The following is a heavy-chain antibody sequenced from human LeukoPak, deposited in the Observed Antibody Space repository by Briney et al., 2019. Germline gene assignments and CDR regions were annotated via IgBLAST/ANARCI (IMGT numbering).Heavy chain of an antibody. V-gene: IGHV3-30*02. CDR3: AKDPSFRPGYFDY. CDR2: IRYDGSNK. J-gene: IGHJ4*02. Sequence: GGSLRLSCAASGFTFSSYGMHWVRQAPGKGPEWVAFIRYDGSNKYYADSVKGRFTISRDNSKNTLYLQMNSLRAEDTAVYYCAKDPSFRPGYFDYWGQGTLVTVSS. CDR1: GFTFSSYG.